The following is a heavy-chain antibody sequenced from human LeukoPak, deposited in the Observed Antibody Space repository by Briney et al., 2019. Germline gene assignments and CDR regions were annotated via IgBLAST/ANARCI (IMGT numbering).Heavy chain of an antibody. J-gene: IGHJ4*02. CDR1: GFTFSSYG. CDR3: AKDLKIFGVVTLFDY. Sequence: GRSLRLSCAASGFTFSSYGMHWVRQAPGKGLEWVAVIWYDGSNKYYADSVKGRFTISRDNSKNTLYLQTNSLRAEDTAVYYCAKDLKIFGVVTLFDYWGQGTLVTVSS. D-gene: IGHD3-3*01. CDR2: IWYDGSNK. V-gene: IGHV3-33*06.